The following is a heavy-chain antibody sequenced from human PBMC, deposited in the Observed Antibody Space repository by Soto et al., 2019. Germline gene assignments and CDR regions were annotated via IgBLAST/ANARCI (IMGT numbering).Heavy chain of an antibody. D-gene: IGHD2-15*01. CDR3: AKAVVVAATNGAFDY. Sequence: PGGSLRLSCAVSGFTISTHGMSWVRQAPGKGLEWVSGISGSGGITYYADSVKGRFTISRDNSKNTLYLHMNSLRAEDTAAYYCAKAVVVAATNGAFDYWGQGTLVTVSS. J-gene: IGHJ4*02. V-gene: IGHV3-23*01. CDR1: GFTISTHG. CDR2: ISGSGGIT.